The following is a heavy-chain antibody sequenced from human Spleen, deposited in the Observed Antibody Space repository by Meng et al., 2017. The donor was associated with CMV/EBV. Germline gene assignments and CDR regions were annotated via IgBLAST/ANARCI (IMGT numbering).Heavy chain of an antibody. V-gene: IGHV1-2*02. J-gene: IGHJ4*02. CDR2: INPNSGGT. CDR1: GYTFTGYY. CDR3: ARYEIAAAGVY. D-gene: IGHD6-13*01. Sequence: ASVKVSCKASGYTFTGYYMHWVRQAPGQGLEWMGWINPNSGGTNYAQNFQGRVTMTRDTSISTAYMELSRLRSDDTAVYYCARYEIAAAGVYWGQGTLVTVSS.